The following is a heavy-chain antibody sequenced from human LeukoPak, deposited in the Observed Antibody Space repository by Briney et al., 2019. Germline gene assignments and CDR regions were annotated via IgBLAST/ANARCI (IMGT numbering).Heavy chain of an antibody. V-gene: IGHV4-59*01. CDR2: IYYNGNT. Sequence: PSETLSLTCSVSDGSINSYYWNWIRRPPGKGLEWIGYIYYNGNTNYSPSLKSRVTMSVDTSKNLFSLKVSSVTAADTAVYYSVRNSNDYSYFDYWGQGTLVTVSA. CDR1: DGSINSYY. CDR3: VRNSNDYSYFDY. D-gene: IGHD3-22*01. J-gene: IGHJ4*02.